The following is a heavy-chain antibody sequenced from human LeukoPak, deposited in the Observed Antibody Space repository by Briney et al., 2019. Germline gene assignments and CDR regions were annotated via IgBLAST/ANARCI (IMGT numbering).Heavy chain of an antibody. Sequence: PGGSLRLSCAASGFTFSKYAMSWVRQVSGKGLEWVSSIRGSSGTTYYADLVKGRFAISRDNSRNTIYLQMTSLRAEDTAVYYCASRGHVGSGTYSPYDYWGQGTLVSVSS. CDR3: ASRGHVGSGTYSPYDY. J-gene: IGHJ4*02. V-gene: IGHV3-23*01. CDR1: GFTFSKYA. D-gene: IGHD3-10*01. CDR2: IRGSSGTT.